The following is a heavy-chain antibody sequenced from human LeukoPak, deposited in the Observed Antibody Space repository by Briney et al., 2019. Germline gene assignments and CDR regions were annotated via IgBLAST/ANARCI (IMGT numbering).Heavy chain of an antibody. CDR1: GGSISSSSYY. CDR3: ARTDMVRGVIIGFDP. J-gene: IGHJ5*02. D-gene: IGHD3-10*01. Sequence: SETLSLTCTVSGGSISSSSYYWGWIRQPPGKGLEWIGSIYYSGSTYYNPSLKSRVTTSVDTSKNQLSLKLSSVTAADTAVYYCARTDMVRGVIIGFDPWGQGTLVTVSS. V-gene: IGHV4-39*01. CDR2: IYYSGST.